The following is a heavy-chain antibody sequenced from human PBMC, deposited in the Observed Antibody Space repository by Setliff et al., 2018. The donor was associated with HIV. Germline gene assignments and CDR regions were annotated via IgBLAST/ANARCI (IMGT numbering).Heavy chain of an antibody. CDR3: ASTGYSSGWSFDY. CDR2: ITPSGRT. CDR1: GGSLSGHF. J-gene: IGHJ4*02. V-gene: IGHV4-34*01. D-gene: IGHD6-19*01. Sequence: SETLSLTCSVYGGSLSGHFWTWIRQSPGKGLEWIGEITPSGRTFYKPSLKSRLTISADTSKNQFSLKLSSVTAADTAVYYCASTGYSSGWSFDYWGQGTLVTVSS.